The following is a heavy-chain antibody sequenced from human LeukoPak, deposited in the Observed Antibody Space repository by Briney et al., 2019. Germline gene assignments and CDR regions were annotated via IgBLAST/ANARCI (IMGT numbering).Heavy chain of an antibody. CDR3: AGYCSGGSCHYDAFDI. J-gene: IGHJ3*02. CDR2: ISYDGSNK. CDR1: GFTFSSYA. Sequence: PGGSLRLSCAASGFTFSSYAMHWVRQAPGKGLEWVAVISYDGSNKYYADSVKGRFTISRDNSKNTLYLQMNSLRAEDTAVYYCAGYCSGGSCHYDAFDIWGQGTMVTVSS. V-gene: IGHV3-30*04. D-gene: IGHD2-15*01.